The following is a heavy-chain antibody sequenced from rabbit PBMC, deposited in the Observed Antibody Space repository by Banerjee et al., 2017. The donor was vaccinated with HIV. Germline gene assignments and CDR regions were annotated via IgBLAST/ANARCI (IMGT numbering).Heavy chain of an antibody. CDR2: IYDRDGST. V-gene: IGHV1S40*01. CDR3: ARKIGGGTYGYYTL. CDR1: GFSFSGTYY. Sequence: QSLEESGGDLVKPGASLTLTCTASGFSFSGTYYMCWVRQAPGKGPEWIACIYDRDGSTWYATWVNGRFTISKTSSTTVTLQMTSLTAADTATYFCARKIGGGTYGYYTLWGPGTLVTVS. D-gene: IGHD1-1*01. J-gene: IGHJ4*01.